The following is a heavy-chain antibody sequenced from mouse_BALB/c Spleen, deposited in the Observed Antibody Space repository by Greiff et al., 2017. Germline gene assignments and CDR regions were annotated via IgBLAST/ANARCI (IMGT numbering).Heavy chain of an antibody. V-gene: IGHV5-17*02. D-gene: IGHD2-14*01. CDR2: ISSGSSTI. J-gene: IGHJ4*01. CDR3: ARYDVGYAMDY. CDR1: GFTFSSFG. Sequence: EVMLVESGGGLVQPGGSRKLSCAASGFTFSSFGMHWVRQAPEKGLEWVAYISSGSSTIYYADTVKGRFTISRDNPKNTLFLQMTSLRSEDTAMYYCARYDVGYAMDYWGQGTSVTVSS.